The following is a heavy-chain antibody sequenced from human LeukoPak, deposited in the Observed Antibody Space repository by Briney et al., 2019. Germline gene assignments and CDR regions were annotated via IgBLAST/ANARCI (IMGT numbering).Heavy chain of an antibody. CDR1: GFTFSSYA. CDR2: ISYDGSNK. V-gene: IGHV3-30*04. J-gene: IGHJ3*02. Sequence: GGSLRLSCAASGFTFSSYAMHWVRQAPGKGLEWGAVISYDGSNKYYADSVKGRFTISRDNSKNTLYLQMNSLRAEDTAVYYCARADRLYYYDSSGYSRQIWGQGTMVTVSS. D-gene: IGHD3-22*01. CDR3: ARADRLYYYDSSGYSRQI.